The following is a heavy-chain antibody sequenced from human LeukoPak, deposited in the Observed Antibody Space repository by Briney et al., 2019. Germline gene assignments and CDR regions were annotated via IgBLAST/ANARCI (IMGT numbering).Heavy chain of an antibody. CDR2: ISSSSSYI. CDR1: GFTFSSYS. D-gene: IGHD6-19*01. V-gene: IGHV3-21*01. CDR3: ASHSGAMENGMDV. J-gene: IGHJ6*02. Sequence: GGSLRLSCAASGFTFSSYSMNWVRQAPGKGLEWVSSISSSSSYIYYADSVKGRFTISRDNAKNSLYLQMNSLRAEDTAVYYCASHSGAMENGMDVCGQGTTVTVTS.